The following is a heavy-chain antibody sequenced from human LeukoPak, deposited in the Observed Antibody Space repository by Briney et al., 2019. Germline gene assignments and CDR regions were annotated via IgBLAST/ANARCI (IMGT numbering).Heavy chain of an antibody. CDR3: TTAAMIAKRYFDY. J-gene: IGHJ4*02. CDR1: GFTFSNAW. D-gene: IGHD3-22*01. Sequence: GGSLRLSCAASGFTFSNAWMSWVRQAPGKGLEWVGRIKSKTDGGTTDYAAPVKGRFTIPRDDSKNTLYLQMNSLKTEDTAVYYCTTAAMIAKRYFDYWGQGTLVTVSS. CDR2: IKSKTDGGTT. V-gene: IGHV3-15*01.